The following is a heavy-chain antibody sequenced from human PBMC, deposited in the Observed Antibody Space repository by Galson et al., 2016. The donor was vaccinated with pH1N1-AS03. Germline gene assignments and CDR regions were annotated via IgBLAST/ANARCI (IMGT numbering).Heavy chain of an antibody. V-gene: IGHV4-31*03. CDR2: IYYSGKA. CDR3: ARDRHDYGPDPFDV. Sequence: TLSLTCTVSGGATSDGGYYWGWIRQLPGKGLEWMGYIYYSGKAYYNPSLESRLSISVDTSKNEFSLKLTSVTAADTALYYCARDRHDYGPDPFDVWGQGKMVTVSP. D-gene: IGHD4-17*01. J-gene: IGHJ3*01. CDR1: GGATSDGGYY.